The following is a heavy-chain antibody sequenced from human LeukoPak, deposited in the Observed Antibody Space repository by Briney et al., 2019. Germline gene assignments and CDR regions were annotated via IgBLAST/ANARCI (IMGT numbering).Heavy chain of an antibody. J-gene: IGHJ4*02. D-gene: IGHD3-10*01. Sequence: SETLSLTCTVSGGPISSGGYSWSWIRQPPGKGLEWIGYIYHSGSTYYNPSLKSRVTISVDRSKNQFSLKLSSVTAADTAVYYCARASGLGVLLWFGELLPYFDYWGQGTLVTVSS. CDR2: IYHSGST. CDR1: GGPISSGGYS. V-gene: IGHV4-30-2*01. CDR3: ARASGLGVLLWFGELLPYFDY.